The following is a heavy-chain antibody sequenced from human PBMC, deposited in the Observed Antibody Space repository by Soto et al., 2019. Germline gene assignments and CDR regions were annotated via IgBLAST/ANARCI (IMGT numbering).Heavy chain of an antibody. CDR3: ARPRAITGTNGMDY. V-gene: IGHV1-69*13. J-gene: IGHJ4*02. Sequence: GASVKVSCKASGYTFTGYYMHWVRQAPGQGLEWMGGIIPIFGTANYAQKFQGRVTITADESTSTAYMELSSLRSEDTAVYYCARPRAITGTNGMDYWGQGTLVTVSS. CDR1: GYTFTGYY. CDR2: IIPIFGTA. D-gene: IGHD1-20*01.